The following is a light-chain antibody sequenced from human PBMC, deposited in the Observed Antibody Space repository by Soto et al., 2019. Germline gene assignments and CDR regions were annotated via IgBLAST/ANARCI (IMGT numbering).Light chain of an antibody. J-gene: IGLJ3*02. CDR1: NSDVGNYNY. V-gene: IGLV2-11*01. CDR2: DVT. Sequence: QSALTQPRSVSGSPGQSVTISCTGTNSDVGNYNYVSWYQQHPDQAPKLMIYDVTKRPSGVPHRFSGSKSGNTASLAISGLKAEDEADYYCCSYAGSYTWLFGGWTKVTVL. CDR3: CSYAGSYTWL.